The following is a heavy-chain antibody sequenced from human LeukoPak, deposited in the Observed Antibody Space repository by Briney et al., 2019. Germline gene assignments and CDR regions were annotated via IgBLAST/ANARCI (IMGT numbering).Heavy chain of an antibody. D-gene: IGHD6-19*01. CDR3: AKDRGQWLVTWYFDL. V-gene: IGHV3-23*01. Sequence: GGSLRLSCAASGFTFSSYAMSWVRQAPGKGLEWVSAISGSGGSTYYADSVKGRFTISRDNSKNTLYLQMNSLRAEDTAVYYCAKDRGQWLVTWYFDLWGRGTLVTVSS. CDR2: ISGSGGST. CDR1: GFTFSSYA. J-gene: IGHJ2*01.